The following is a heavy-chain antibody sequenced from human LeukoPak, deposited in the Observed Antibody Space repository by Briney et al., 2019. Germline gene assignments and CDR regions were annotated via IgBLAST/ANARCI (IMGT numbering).Heavy chain of an antibody. CDR3: ATVQAGSNYEPFDY. D-gene: IGHD1-26*01. J-gene: IGHJ4*02. CDR1: GFTFSSYS. CDR2: ISSSSSYI. Sequence: PGGSLRLSCAASGFTFSSYSMNWVRQAPGKGLEWVSSISSSSSYIYYADSVKGRFTISRDNAKNSLYLQMNSLRAEDTAVYYCATVQAGSNYEPFDYWGQGTLVTVSS. V-gene: IGHV3-21*01.